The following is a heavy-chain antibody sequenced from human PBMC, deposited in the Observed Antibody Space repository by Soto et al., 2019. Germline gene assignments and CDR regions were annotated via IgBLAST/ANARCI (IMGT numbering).Heavy chain of an antibody. CDR2: INPNSGGT. D-gene: IGHD6-13*01. J-gene: IGHJ4*02. CDR3: ARDYSSSRYYFDY. V-gene: IGHV1-2*02. CDR1: GCTFSSYA. Sequence: ASVKVSCKASGCTFSSYAISWVRQAPGQGLEWMGWINPNSGGTNYAQKFQGRVTMTRETSISTAYMELSRLRSDDTAVYYCARDYSSSRYYFDYWGQGTLVTVSS.